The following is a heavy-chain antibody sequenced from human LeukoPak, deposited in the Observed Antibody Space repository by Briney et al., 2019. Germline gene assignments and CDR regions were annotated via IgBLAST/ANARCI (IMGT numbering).Heavy chain of an antibody. D-gene: IGHD1-14*01. CDR3: GRHLPYIDI. J-gene: IGHJ3*02. CDR2: IYPGDSHA. CDR1: GYSRSNFW. V-gene: IGHV5-51*01. Sequence: GESLKISCQGSGYSRSNFWIGWVRQMPGKGLEWMGSIYPGDSHARYSPSFQGQVTISADKSISTAYLQWSSLKASDTAMYYCGRHLPYIDIWGQGTMVTVSS.